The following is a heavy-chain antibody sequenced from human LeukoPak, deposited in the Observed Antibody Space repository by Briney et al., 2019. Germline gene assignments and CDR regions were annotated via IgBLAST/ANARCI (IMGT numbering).Heavy chain of an antibody. CDR3: ARDCSSGNCRGALDD. CDR2: ISGDGGTT. Sequence: GGSLRLSCAASGFSLRKHPMHWVRQAPGKGLEFVSAISGDGGTTFYASSVKGRFTISRDNSKNMVVLQMGSLRTDDMGVYFCARDCSSGNCRGALDDWGQGALV. J-gene: IGHJ4*02. V-gene: IGHV3-64*01. CDR1: GFSLRKHP. D-gene: IGHD3-22*01.